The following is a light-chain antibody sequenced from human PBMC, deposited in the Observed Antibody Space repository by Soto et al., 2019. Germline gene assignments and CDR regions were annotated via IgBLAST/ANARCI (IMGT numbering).Light chain of an antibody. V-gene: IGKV3-20*01. Sequence: EIVLTQSPGTLSLSPGERATLSCRASQSINNKYLAWYQQEPGQTPRLLIHGVSIRATGIPARFSGSGSGTDFALTISRLEPEDFAVYYCQLYSGSPWTFGQGTKVEIK. CDR2: GVS. J-gene: IGKJ1*01. CDR1: QSINNKY. CDR3: QLYSGSPWT.